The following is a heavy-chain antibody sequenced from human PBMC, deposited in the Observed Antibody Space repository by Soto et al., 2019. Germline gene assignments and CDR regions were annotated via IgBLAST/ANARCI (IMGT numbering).Heavy chain of an antibody. J-gene: IGHJ4*02. CDR1: GFTFSSYA. Sequence: PRGSLILSCAASGFTFSSYAMSWVRQAPGKGLEWVSGISGSGGSTYYADSVKGRFTISRDNSKNTLYLQMNSLRAEDTAVYYCAKGSHSSGLSYWAQGNLLTVSS. CDR2: ISGSGGST. CDR3: AKGSHSSGLSY. V-gene: IGHV3-23*01. D-gene: IGHD6-19*01.